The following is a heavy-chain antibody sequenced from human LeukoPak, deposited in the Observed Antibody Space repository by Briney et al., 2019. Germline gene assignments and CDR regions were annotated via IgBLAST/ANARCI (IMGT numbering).Heavy chain of an antibody. Sequence: SETLSLTCTVSGGSISSGSYYWSWIRQPAGKGLEWIGRIYNSGSTNYNPSLKSRVTISVDTSKTQFSLKLSSVTGADTAVYYCASSIAAAGEYWGKGTLVSVSS. D-gene: IGHD6-13*01. CDR3: ASSIAAAGEY. CDR1: GGSISSGSYY. CDR2: IYNSGST. V-gene: IGHV4-61*02. J-gene: IGHJ4*02.